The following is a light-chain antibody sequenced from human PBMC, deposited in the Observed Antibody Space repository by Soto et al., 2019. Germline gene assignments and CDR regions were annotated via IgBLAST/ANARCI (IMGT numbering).Light chain of an antibody. J-gene: IGKJ2*01. CDR3: QQYNDWPGT. V-gene: IGKV3-15*01. CDR2: GAS. Sequence: EIVMTQSPATLSVSPGERATLSCRASQSVASKVAWYQQKPGQAPRLLIYGASTRATGIPARFSGSESGTEFTLTISSLQSEDFAVYYCQQYNDWPGTYGQGTKLEIK. CDR1: QSVASK.